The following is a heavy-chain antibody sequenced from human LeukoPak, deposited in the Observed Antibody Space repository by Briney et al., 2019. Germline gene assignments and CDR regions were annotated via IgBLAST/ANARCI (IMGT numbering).Heavy chain of an antibody. CDR1: GGSISSDY. CDR3: ARAKGYTAARLYYFDY. V-gene: IGHV4-59*08. D-gene: IGHD6-6*01. CDR2: ISYSGST. Sequence: SETLSLTCTVSGGSISSDYWNWIRQPPGKGLEWIGYISYSGSTNYSPSLKSRVTISVDTSKNQFSLKLSFVTAADTAVYYCARAKGYTAARLYYFDYWGQGTLVTVSS. J-gene: IGHJ4*02.